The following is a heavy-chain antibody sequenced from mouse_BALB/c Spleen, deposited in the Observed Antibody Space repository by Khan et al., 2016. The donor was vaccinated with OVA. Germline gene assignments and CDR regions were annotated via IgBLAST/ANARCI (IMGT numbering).Heavy chain of an antibody. J-gene: IGHJ2*01. CDR3: ARTARIKY. D-gene: IGHD1-2*01. CDR1: GYSITSGYG. CDR2: ISYSGST. Sequence: EVKLLESGPGLVKPSQSLSLTCTVTGYSITSGYGWNWIRQFPGNKLEWMGYISYSGSTNYNPSLKSGISITRDTSKNQFFLQLNSVTTEDTATYYCARTARIKYWGQGTTLTVSS. V-gene: IGHV3-2*02.